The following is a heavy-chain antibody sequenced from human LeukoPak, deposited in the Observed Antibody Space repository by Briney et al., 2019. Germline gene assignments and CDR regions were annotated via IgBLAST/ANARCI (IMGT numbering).Heavy chain of an antibody. V-gene: IGHV3-30*02. D-gene: IGHD5-12*01. CDR2: IRYDGSNK. Sequence: GGSLRLSCAASGFTFSSYGMHWVRRAPGKGLEWVAFIRYDGSNKYYANSVMGRFTISRDNSKNTLYLQMNSLRAEDTAVYYCAKGRAWIWNWFDPWGQGTLVTVSS. CDR3: AKGRAWIWNWFDP. J-gene: IGHJ5*02. CDR1: GFTFSSYG.